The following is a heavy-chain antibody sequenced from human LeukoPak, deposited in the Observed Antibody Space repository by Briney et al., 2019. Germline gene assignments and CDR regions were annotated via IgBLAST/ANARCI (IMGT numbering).Heavy chain of an antibody. CDR3: AADLGYCSGGRCHLDY. CDR2: INPSNGNT. CDR1: GYTFTYHY. J-gene: IGHJ4*02. Sequence: ASVKVSCKASGYTFTYHYIHLVRQVPGQGLEWMGIINPSNGNTNYAQKFQERVTITRDMSTSTAYMELSSLRSEDTAVYYCAADLGYCSGGRCHLDYWGQGTLVTVSS. V-gene: IGHV1-46*01. D-gene: IGHD2-15*01.